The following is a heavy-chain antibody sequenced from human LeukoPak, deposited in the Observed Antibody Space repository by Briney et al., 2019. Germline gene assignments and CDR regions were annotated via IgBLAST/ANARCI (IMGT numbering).Heavy chain of an antibody. J-gene: IGHJ3*01. CDR1: GFTFSGYW. D-gene: IGHD3-16*01. V-gene: IGHV3-7*01. CDR3: ARPAYTAAYDL. Sequence: GGSLRLSCAASGFTFSGYWMTWVRKAPGKGLEWVANMKGDESGIHYVDSVKGRFTISRDNAKNSLYLQMNSLRAEDTALYYCARPAYTAAYDLWGQGTMVTVSS. CDR2: MKGDESGI.